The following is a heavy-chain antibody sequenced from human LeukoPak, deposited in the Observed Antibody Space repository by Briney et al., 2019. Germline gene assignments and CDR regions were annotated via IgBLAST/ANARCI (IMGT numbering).Heavy chain of an antibody. CDR3: ARDRSGSYPYYFDY. V-gene: IGHV3-21*01. CDR1: KITFSNYR. CDR2: ISSRSAYI. Sequence: GGSLRLSCVASKITFSNYRMHWVRQAPGKGLEWVSSISSRSAYIHYTGSVKGRFTISRDNAENSLYLQMNNLRADDTAVYYCARDRSGSYPYYFDYWGQGTVVTVSS. J-gene: IGHJ4*02. D-gene: IGHD1-26*01.